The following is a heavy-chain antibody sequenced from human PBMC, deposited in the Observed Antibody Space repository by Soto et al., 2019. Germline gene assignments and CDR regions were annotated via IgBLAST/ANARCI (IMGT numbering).Heavy chain of an antibody. CDR1: GGSISTYY. CDR3: ARALGARGAADY. V-gene: IGHV4-4*07. J-gene: IGHJ4*02. D-gene: IGHD3-10*01. Sequence: SETLSLTCTVSGGSISTYYWSGRGQPAGKGLEWIGRTYTSGSANYNPSLKSRVTMSLDTSKNQFSLKLSSVTAADTAVYYCARALGARGAADYWGQGALVTVSS. CDR2: TYTSGSA.